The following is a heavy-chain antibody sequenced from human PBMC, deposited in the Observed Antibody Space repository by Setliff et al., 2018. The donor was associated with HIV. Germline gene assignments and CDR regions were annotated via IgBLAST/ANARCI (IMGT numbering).Heavy chain of an antibody. CDR2: IYPGDSDT. CDR1: GYSFNSYW. V-gene: IGHV5-51*01. D-gene: IGHD2-15*01. J-gene: IGHJ3*02. Sequence: GESLKISCKGSGYSFNSYWIGWVRQMPGKGLEWMGIIYPGDSDTRYSPSFQGQVTISADKSISTAYLQWSVLKASDTAMYYCARQTLGYCSGGSCYGGAFDIWGHGTMVTV. CDR3: ARQTLGYCSGGSCYGGAFDI.